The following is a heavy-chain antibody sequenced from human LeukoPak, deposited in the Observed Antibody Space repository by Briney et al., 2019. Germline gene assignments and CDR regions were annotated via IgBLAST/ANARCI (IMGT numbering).Heavy chain of an antibody. Sequence: GGSLRLSCAASGFSFSSYNMGWVRQAPGKGLEWVSAITSVGSTYYADSVRGRFTISRDNSRSTLFLQMNSLRGEDTAIYYCATYRQVMLPFEAWGQGTLVTVSS. CDR2: ITSVGST. V-gene: IGHV3-23*01. CDR3: ATYRQVMLPFEA. CDR1: GFSFSSYN. D-gene: IGHD5-18*01. J-gene: IGHJ5*02.